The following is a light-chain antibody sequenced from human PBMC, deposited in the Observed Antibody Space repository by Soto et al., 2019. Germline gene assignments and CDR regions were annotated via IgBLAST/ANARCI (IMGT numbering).Light chain of an antibody. CDR1: QSVSSS. CDR3: QQRSNWPLS. CDR2: DAS. J-gene: IGKJ4*01. V-gene: IGKV3-11*01. Sequence: EIVLTQSPVTLSLSPGERATLSCRASQSVSSSLAWYQQKPGQAPRLLIYDASNRATGIPARFSGSGSETDFNLTVSSLDPEGFAVYYCQQRSNWPLSFGGGHKVEIK.